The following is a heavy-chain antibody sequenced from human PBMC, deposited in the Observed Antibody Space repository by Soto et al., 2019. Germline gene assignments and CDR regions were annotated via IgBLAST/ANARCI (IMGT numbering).Heavy chain of an antibody. V-gene: IGHV3-30-3*01. CDR2: ISEDGGNK. CDR1: GLTLNSFA. J-gene: IGHJ4*02. Sequence: QMHLVEFGGGVVQAGRSLRLSCTASGLTLNSFAIHWVRQAPGKGLEWVSVISEDGGNKYFAESVRGRFLISRDNSKNTVYLQMNSLRLEDTAVYFCARRLTRTVSALGYWGQGTLVSVSS. CDR3: ARRLTRTVSALGY. D-gene: IGHD6-19*01.